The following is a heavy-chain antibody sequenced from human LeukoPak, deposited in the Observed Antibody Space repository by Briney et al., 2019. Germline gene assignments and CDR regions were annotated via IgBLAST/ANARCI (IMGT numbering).Heavy chain of an antibody. CDR2: ISDDGSKK. V-gene: IGHV3-30*03. Sequence: GRSLRLSCAASGFTFSIYAMHWARQAPGKGLEWVAVISDDGSKKYYADSVKGRFTISRDNSKNTLYLQMNSLGREDTAVYLCGREFSGDPDYWGQGTLVTVSS. D-gene: IGHD1-26*01. CDR1: GFTFSIYA. CDR3: GREFSGDPDY. J-gene: IGHJ4*02.